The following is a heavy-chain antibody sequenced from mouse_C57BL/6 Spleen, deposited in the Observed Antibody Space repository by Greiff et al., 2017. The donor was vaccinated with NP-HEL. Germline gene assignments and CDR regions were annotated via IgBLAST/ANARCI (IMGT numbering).Heavy chain of an antibody. CDR2: INPYNGGT. J-gene: IGHJ4*01. CDR1: GYTFTDYY. D-gene: IGHD3-2*02. V-gene: IGHV1-19*01. Sequence: VQLQQSGPVLVKPGASVKMSCKASGYTFTDYYMNWVKQSHGKSLEWIGVINPYNGGTSYNQKFKGKATLTVDKSSSTAYMELNSLTSEDSAVYYCAGQLRPYYAMDYWGQGTSVTVSS. CDR3: AGQLRPYYAMDY.